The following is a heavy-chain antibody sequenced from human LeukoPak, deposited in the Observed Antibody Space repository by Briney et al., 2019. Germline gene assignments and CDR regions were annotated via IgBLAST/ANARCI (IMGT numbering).Heavy chain of an antibody. CDR3: ARVDCRSTSCSPFDN. D-gene: IGHD2-2*01. V-gene: IGHV3-30*04. CDR2: ILYDGSTQ. J-gene: IGHJ4*02. Sequence: GGSLRLSCAASGFTFSTFSMHWVRQAPGEGLEWVAVILYDGSTQYYADSVRGRFTASRDNSKDTLYLQMNSLRVEDTAVYYCARVDCRSTSCSPFDNWGQGTLVTVSS. CDR1: GFTFSTFS.